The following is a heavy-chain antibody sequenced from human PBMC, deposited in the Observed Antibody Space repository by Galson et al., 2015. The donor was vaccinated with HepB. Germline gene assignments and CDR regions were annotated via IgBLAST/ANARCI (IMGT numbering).Heavy chain of an antibody. CDR2: ISAYNGNT. J-gene: IGHJ6*02. CDR1: GYTFTSYG. V-gene: IGHV1-18*04. Sequence: SVKVSCKASGYTFTSYGISWVRQAPGQGLEWMGWISAYNGNTNYAQKLQGRVTMTTDTSTSTAYMELRSLRSDDTAVYYCARDGGQLVVPAANQAGVMGGMDVWGQGTTVTVSS. CDR3: ARDGGQLVVPAANQAGVMGGMDV. D-gene: IGHD2-2*01.